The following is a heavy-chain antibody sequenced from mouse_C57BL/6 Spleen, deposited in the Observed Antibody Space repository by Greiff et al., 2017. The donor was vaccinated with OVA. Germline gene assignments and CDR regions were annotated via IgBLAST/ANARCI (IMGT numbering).Heavy chain of an antibody. CDR3: ARYPYYYGSSYDYFDY. CDR2: INPSTGGT. V-gene: IGHV1-42*01. J-gene: IGHJ2*01. Sequence: EVTLQESGPELVQPGASVKISCKASGYSFTGYYMNWVKQSPEKSLEWIGEINPSTGGTTYNQKFKAKATLTVDKSSSTAYMQLKSLTSEDSAVYYCARYPYYYGSSYDYFDYWGQGTTLTVSS. CDR1: GYSFTGYY. D-gene: IGHD1-1*01.